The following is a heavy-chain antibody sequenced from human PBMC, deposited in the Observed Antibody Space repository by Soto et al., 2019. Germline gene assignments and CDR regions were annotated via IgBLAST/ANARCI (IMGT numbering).Heavy chain of an antibody. CDR1: GFTVSSNY. CDR2: IYSDGTT. Sequence: EVQLVETGGGLIQPGGSLRLSCAASGFTVSSNYMNWVRQAPGKGLEWVSIIYSDGTTSYADSVKGRFTISRDNFKNTLHLQMNSLRAEDTAVYYWAILSNWGQGPLVTVSS. J-gene: IGHJ4*02. V-gene: IGHV3-53*02. D-gene: IGHD6-6*01. CDR3: AILSN.